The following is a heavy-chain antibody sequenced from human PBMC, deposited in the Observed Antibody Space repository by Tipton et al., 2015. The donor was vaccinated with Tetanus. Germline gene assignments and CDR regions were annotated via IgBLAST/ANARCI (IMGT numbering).Heavy chain of an antibody. V-gene: IGHV4-39*02. D-gene: IGHD3-10*01. CDR2: IYFEGST. CDR3: ARHLYGYWFDP. J-gene: IGHJ5*02. Sequence: TLSLTCTVSGGSISDKKYYWGWIRQPPGKGLEWIASIYFEGSTYYSPSLKSRVTIAVDTPQNLFSLRLTSVTAADTAMYYCARHLYGYWFDPWGQGALVTVSS. CDR1: GGSISDKKYY.